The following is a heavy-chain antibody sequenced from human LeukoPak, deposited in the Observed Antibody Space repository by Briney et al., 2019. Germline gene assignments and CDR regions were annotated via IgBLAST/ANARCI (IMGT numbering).Heavy chain of an antibody. CDR1: GFTFSNYW. CDR2: INTDGTT. D-gene: IGHD1-26*01. J-gene: IGHJ4*02. CDR3: ASGAGIVGSTTPFDY. Sequence: GGSLRLSCAASGFTFSNYWMHWVRQTPGKGLVWVSRINTDGTTRYADSVKGRFTISRDNAKNTLYLQMDSLRAEDTAVYYCASGAGIVGSTTPFDYWGQGALVTVSS. V-gene: IGHV3-74*01.